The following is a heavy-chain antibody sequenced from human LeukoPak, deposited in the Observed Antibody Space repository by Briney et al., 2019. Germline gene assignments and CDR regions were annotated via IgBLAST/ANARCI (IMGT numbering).Heavy chain of an antibody. CDR2: ISDSDGST. CDR3: AKADCRSINFYVKDF. J-gene: IGHJ6*04. CDR1: GFTFKKYA. Sequence: GGSLRLSCVASGFTFKKYAMNWLRQAPGKGLEWVSSISDSDGSTKYADSVKGRFTISTDKSKNTLYLQMNSLRAEDTAVYHCAKADCRSINFYVKDFWGKGTTVTVSS. D-gene: IGHD2-2*01. V-gene: IGHV3-23*01.